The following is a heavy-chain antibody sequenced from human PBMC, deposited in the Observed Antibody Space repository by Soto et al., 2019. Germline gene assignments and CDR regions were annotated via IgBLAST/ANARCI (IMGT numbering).Heavy chain of an antibody. Sequence: SETVSLTCTVSGGSISSYYWSWIRQPPGKGLEWIGYIYYSGSTNYNPSLKSRVTISVDTSKNQFSLKLSSVTAADTAVYYCAGFGPGLLDSSGYHCYWGQGTLITVSS. D-gene: IGHD3-22*01. J-gene: IGHJ4*02. CDR1: GGSISSYY. CDR2: IYYSGST. V-gene: IGHV4-59*08. CDR3: AGFGPGLLDSSGYHCY.